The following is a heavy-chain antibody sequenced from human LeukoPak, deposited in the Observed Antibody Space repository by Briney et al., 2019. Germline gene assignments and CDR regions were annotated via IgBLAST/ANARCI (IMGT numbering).Heavy chain of an antibody. CDR2: IYSGGST. Sequence: GGSLRLSCAASGFTVSSNCMSWVRQAPGKGLEWVSVIYSGGSTYYADSVKGRFTISKDNAKNTVYLQMNSLRAEDTAVYYCVSFYETYWGRGTLVTVSS. D-gene: IGHD2/OR15-2a*01. CDR3: VSFYETY. CDR1: GFTVSSNC. V-gene: IGHV3-53*01. J-gene: IGHJ4*02.